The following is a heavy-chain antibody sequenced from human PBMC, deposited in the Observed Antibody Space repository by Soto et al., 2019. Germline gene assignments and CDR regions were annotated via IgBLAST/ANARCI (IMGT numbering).Heavy chain of an antibody. CDR2: ISGSGGST. CDR3: AKLGAYVGATTEVKGYYFDY. CDR1: GFTFSSYA. V-gene: IGHV3-23*01. D-gene: IGHD1-26*01. J-gene: IGHJ4*02. Sequence: GGSLRLSCSASGFTFSSYAMSWVRQAPGKGLEWVSSISGSGGSTYYADSVKGRFTISRDNSKNTLYLQTNSLRAEDTAVYYCAKLGAYVGATTEVKGYYFDYWGQGTLVTVSS.